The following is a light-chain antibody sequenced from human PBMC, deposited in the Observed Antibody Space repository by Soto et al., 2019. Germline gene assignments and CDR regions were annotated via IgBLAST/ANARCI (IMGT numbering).Light chain of an antibody. V-gene: IGKV1-13*02. CDR3: QQYDRWPDT. J-gene: IGKJ4*01. CDR1: QGISSA. Sequence: AIQVTHSPPSLSASVGDRVTITCRASQGISSALAWYQQKPGKAPKLLIYDASTGASGIPPRFSGSGSGTEFTLTIDRLQSADFAVYYCQQYDRWPDTFGGGTKVDIK. CDR2: DAS.